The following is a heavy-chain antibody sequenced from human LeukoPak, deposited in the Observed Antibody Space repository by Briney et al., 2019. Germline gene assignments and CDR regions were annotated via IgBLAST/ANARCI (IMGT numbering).Heavy chain of an antibody. V-gene: IGHV4-4*07. Sequence: SETLSLTCTVSGGSISSYYWSWIRQPAGKGLEWIGRIYTSGSTNYNPSLKSRVTMSVDTSKNQFSLKLSSVTAADTAVYYCARESLITMVRGVISYGMDVWGQGTTVTVSS. J-gene: IGHJ6*02. CDR3: ARESLITMVRGVISYGMDV. CDR1: GGSISSYY. D-gene: IGHD3-10*01. CDR2: IYTSGST.